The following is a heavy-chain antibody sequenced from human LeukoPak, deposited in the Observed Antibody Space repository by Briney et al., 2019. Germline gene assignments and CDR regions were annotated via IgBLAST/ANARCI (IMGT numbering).Heavy chain of an antibody. V-gene: IGHV3-23*01. Sequence: GGSLRLSCVASGFSFSNYAMSWVRQAPGKGLEWVSVISGSGGGTYYADSVKGRFTISRDKSKNTLYLQMNSLRAEDTAVYYCAKSRSGYYRFDYWGQGTLVTVSS. D-gene: IGHD3-3*01. CDR3: AKSRSGYYRFDY. CDR1: GFSFSNYA. CDR2: ISGSGGGT. J-gene: IGHJ4*02.